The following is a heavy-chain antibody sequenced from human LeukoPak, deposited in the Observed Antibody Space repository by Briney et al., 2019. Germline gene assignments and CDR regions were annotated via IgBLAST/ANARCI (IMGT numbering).Heavy chain of an antibody. J-gene: IGHJ6*02. Sequence: ASVKVSCKASGYTFTSYSISWVRQAPGQGLEWMGWISAYNGNTNYAQKLQGRVTMTTDTSTSTAYMELRSLRSDDTAVYYCASGPPYGGVYYYYGMDVWGQGTTVTVSS. CDR2: ISAYNGNT. D-gene: IGHD4-23*01. CDR1: GYTFTSYS. V-gene: IGHV1-18*01. CDR3: ASGPPYGGVYYYYGMDV.